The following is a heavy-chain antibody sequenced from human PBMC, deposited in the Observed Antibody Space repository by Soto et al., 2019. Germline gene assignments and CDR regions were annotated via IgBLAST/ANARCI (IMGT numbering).Heavy chain of an antibody. CDR1: GFTFSRYC. Sequence: PGGSLRLSCVAFGFTFSRYCMHWVRQAPGKGLVWVARINGEATDTAYADSVKGRFTISRDNAKNTVYLQMNSLRAEDTAVYYCARDSVADLNGWGQGTLVTVSS. CDR2: INGEATDT. CDR3: ARDSVADLNG. V-gene: IGHV3-74*01. J-gene: IGHJ4*02. D-gene: IGHD6-19*01.